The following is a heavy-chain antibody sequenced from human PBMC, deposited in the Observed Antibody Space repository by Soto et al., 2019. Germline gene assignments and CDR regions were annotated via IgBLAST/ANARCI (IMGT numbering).Heavy chain of an antibody. J-gene: IGHJ4*02. V-gene: IGHV3-30*03. CDR1: GFICSDYA. CDR3: ARGRMAVATSEPPPFDS. D-gene: IGHD6-19*01. Sequence: PGGSLRLSCSASGFICSDYAMHWVRQAPGKGMEWVAVILFDGNKKYYADSVKGRFTISRDNSKNTLYLQMNGLRVEDTAMYYCARGRMAVATSEPPPFDSWGQGTLVTVSS. CDR2: ILFDGNKK.